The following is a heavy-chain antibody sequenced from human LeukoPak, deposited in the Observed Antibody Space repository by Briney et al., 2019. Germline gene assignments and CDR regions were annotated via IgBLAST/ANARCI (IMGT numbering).Heavy chain of an antibody. CDR3: AKDGEYQLLSLNNYGDRNWFDP. J-gene: IGHJ5*02. CDR2: ISAYNGNT. D-gene: IGHD2-2*01. CDR1: GYTFTSYG. V-gene: IGHV1-18*01. Sequence: ASVKVSCKASGYTFTSYGISWVRQAPGQGLEWMGWISAYNGNTNYAQKLQGRVTMTTDTSTSTAYMELRSLRSDDTAVCYCAKDGEYQLLSLNNYGDRNWFDPWGQGTLVTVSS.